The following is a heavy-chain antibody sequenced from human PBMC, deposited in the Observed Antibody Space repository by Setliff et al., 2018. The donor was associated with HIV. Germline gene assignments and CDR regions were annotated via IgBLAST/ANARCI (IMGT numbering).Heavy chain of an antibody. CDR1: GGSINSTSYY. CDR2: IYISGST. CDR3: ASDISPDDGYNRLHYFDY. D-gene: IGHD5-12*01. Sequence: PSETLSLTCTVSGGSINSTSYYWGWIRQPAGKGLEWIGHIYISGSTNYNPSFNSRVTMSVDTSKNQFSLRLTSVTAADTAMYYCASDISPDDGYNRLHYFDYWGQGTLVTVSS. V-gene: IGHV4-61*09. J-gene: IGHJ4*02.